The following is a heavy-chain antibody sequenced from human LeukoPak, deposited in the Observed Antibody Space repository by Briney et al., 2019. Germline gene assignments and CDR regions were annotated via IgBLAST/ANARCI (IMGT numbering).Heavy chain of an antibody. CDR2: INHSGST. D-gene: IGHD3-22*01. J-gene: IGHJ4*02. Sequence: SETLSLTCAVYGVSFSGYYWSWIRQPPGKGLEWIGEINHSGSTNYNPSLKSRVTISVDTSKNQFSLKLSSVTAADTAVYYCARSPSGYRFDSWGQGTLVTVSS. CDR1: GVSFSGYY. V-gene: IGHV4-34*01. CDR3: ARSPSGYRFDS.